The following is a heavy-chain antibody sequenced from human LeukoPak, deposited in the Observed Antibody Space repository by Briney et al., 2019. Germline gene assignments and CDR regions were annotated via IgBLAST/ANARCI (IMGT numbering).Heavy chain of an antibody. J-gene: IGHJ4*02. Sequence: SGGSLRLSCAASGFTFSSYAMNWVRQAPGKGLEWVSAISGSGESTYYADSVKGRFTISRDNSKNTVYLQMNSLRAEDTAVYYCARDSTPYDSSGYCYDYWGQGTLVTVSS. CDR2: ISGSGEST. V-gene: IGHV3-23*01. CDR1: GFTFSSYA. D-gene: IGHD3-22*01. CDR3: ARDSTPYDSSGYCYDY.